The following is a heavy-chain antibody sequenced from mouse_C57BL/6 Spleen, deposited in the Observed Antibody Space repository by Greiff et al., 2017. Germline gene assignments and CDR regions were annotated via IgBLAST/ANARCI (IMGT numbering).Heavy chain of an antibody. CDR3: ARSYYGSSYWYFDV. V-gene: IGHV1-82*01. D-gene: IGHD1-1*01. CDR2: IYPGDGDT. J-gene: IGHJ1*03. CDR1: GYAFSSSW. Sequence: VQLQQSGPELVKPGASVKISCKASGYAFSSSWMNWVKQRPGKGLEWIGRIYPGDGDTNYNGKFEGKATLTADKSSSTAYMQLSSLTSADSAVYFCARSYYGSSYWYFDVWGTGTTVTVSS.